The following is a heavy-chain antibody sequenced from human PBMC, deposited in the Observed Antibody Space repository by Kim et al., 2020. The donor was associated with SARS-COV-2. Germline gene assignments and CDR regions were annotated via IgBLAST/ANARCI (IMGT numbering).Heavy chain of an antibody. CDR2: IWYDGSNK. D-gene: IGHD5-12*01. Sequence: GGSLRLSCAVSGFTFSSYGMHWVRQALGKGLEWVAVIWYDGSNKYYADSVKGRFTISRDNSKNTVHLQMNSLRAEDTAVYYCARDPEGVATIAGLDYWGQGTLVTVSS. CDR3: ARDPEGVATIAGLDY. CDR1: GFTFSSYG. V-gene: IGHV3-33*01. J-gene: IGHJ4*02.